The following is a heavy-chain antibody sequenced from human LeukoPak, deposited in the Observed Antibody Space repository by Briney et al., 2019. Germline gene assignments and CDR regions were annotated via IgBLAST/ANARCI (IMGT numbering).Heavy chain of an antibody. V-gene: IGHV3-21*01. Sequence: GGSLRLSCAASGFTFSSYSMNWVRQAPGKGLEWVSSISSSSSYIYYADSVKGRFTISRDNAKNSLYLQMNSLRAEDTAVYYCARGETEAWENWFDPWGQGTLVTVSS. J-gene: IGHJ5*02. CDR1: GFTFSSYS. D-gene: IGHD1-26*01. CDR3: ARGETEAWENWFDP. CDR2: ISSSSSYI.